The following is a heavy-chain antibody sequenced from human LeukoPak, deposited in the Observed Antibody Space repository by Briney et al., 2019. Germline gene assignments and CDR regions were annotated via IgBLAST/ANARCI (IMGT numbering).Heavy chain of an antibody. CDR2: MNPKIGNA. V-gene: IGHV1-8*01. CDR3: ARGVRLVRGVSRYYYYMDV. Sequence: ASVKVSCMDSLYSLTSYDINWVRQATRQGREWVGWMNPKIGNAAYAQKFQGRTTMTSNTYISTAYTGLSSMRSEDTAVYYCARGVRLVRGVSRYYYYMDVWGKGTTVTVSS. D-gene: IGHD3-10*01. CDR1: LYSLTSYD. J-gene: IGHJ6*03.